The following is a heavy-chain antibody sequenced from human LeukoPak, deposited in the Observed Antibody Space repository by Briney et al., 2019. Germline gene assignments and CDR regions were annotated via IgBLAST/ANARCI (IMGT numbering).Heavy chain of an antibody. D-gene: IGHD2-2*01. J-gene: IGHJ4*02. CDR1: GGSISSGSYY. Sequence: SETLPLTCTVSGGSISSGSYYWSWIRQPAGKGLEWIGRIYTSGSTNYNPSLKSRVTISVDTSKNQFSLKLSSVTAADTAVYYCARLGRDTTGYVPFDYWGQGTLVTVSS. V-gene: IGHV4-61*02. CDR2: IYTSGST. CDR3: ARLGRDTTGYVPFDY.